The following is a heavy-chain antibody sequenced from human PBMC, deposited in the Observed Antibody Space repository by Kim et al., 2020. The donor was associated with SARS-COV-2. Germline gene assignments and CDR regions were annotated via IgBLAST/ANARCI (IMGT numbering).Heavy chain of an antibody. J-gene: IGHJ6*02. CDR2: INPNSGGT. Sequence: ASVKVSCKASGYTFTGYYMHWVRQAPGQGLEWMGRINPNSGGTNYAQKFQGRVTMTRDTSISTAYMELSRLRSDDTAVYYCARGDRFGENYYYYYGMDVWGQGTTVTVSS. CDR1: GYTFTGYY. D-gene: IGHD3-10*01. CDR3: ARGDRFGENYYYYYGMDV. V-gene: IGHV1-2*06.